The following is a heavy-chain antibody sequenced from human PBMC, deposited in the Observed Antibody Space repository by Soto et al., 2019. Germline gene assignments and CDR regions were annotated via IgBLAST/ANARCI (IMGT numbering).Heavy chain of an antibody. Sequence: QVQLVQSGAEVKKPGSSVKVSCKASGGTFSSYAISWVRQAPGQGLEWMGGIVPIFGTANYAQKCQGRVTITSDDSTSTADVELSSLRSVDTAVYYCERDKVWGYSYGTGVEYWGQGALVTVSA. CDR1: GGTFSSYA. CDR2: IVPIFGTA. CDR3: ERDKVWGYSYGTGVEY. V-gene: IGHV1-69*05. J-gene: IGHJ4*02. D-gene: IGHD5-18*01.